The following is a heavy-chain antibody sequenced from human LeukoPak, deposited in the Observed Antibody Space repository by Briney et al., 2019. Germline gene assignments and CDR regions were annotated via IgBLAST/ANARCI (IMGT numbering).Heavy chain of an antibody. CDR3: ARRLTQYDCFDP. D-gene: IGHD2-2*01. V-gene: IGHV6-1*01. CDR1: GDSVSSNSVT. CDR2: TYYRSTWYN. J-gene: IGHJ5*02. Sequence: QTLPLTCAISGDSVSSNSVTWNWIRQSPSRGLEWLGRTYYRSTWYNDYAVSVRGRITVNPDTSKNQFSLHLNSVTPEDTAVYYCARRLTQYDCFDPWGQGILVTVSS.